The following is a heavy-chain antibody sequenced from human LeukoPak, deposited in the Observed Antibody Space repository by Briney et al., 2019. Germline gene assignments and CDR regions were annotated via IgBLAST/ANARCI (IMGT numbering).Heavy chain of an antibody. J-gene: IGHJ5*02. Sequence: PSETLSLTCAVSGYSISSGYYWGWIRQPPGKGLEWIGSIYHSGSTYYNPSLKSRVTISVDTSKNQFSLKLSSATAADTAVYYCARVRYFGGERWFDPWGQGTLVTVSS. V-gene: IGHV4-38-2*01. CDR1: GYSISSGYY. CDR2: IYHSGST. D-gene: IGHD3-9*01. CDR3: ARVRYFGGERWFDP.